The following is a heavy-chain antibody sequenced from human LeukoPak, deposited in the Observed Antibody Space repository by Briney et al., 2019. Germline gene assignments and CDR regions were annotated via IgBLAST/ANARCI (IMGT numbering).Heavy chain of an antibody. CDR2: IGAYNGNT. CDR3: ARDSPDYGDYKLLFDY. CDR1: GYTFTSYG. D-gene: IGHD4-17*01. Sequence: ASVKVSCKASGYTFTSYGISWVRQAPGQGLEWMGWIGAYNGNTNYAQKFQGRVTMTRDTSISTAYMELSRLRSDDTAVYYCARDSPDYGDYKLLFDYWGQGTLVTVSS. V-gene: IGHV1-18*01. J-gene: IGHJ4*02.